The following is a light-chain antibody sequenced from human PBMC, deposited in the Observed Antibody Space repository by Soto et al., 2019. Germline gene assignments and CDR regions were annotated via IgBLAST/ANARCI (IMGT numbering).Light chain of an antibody. CDR2: EDN. J-gene: IGLJ3*02. CDR3: QSSDSSNWV. Sequence: NFLLTQPHSVSESPGKTVTISCTRSSGSIASNYVQWYQQRPGSAPTTVIYEDNQRPSGVPDRLSGSIDSSSNSASLTISGLKTEDEADYYCQSSDSSNWVFGGGTQLTVL. CDR1: SGSIASNY. V-gene: IGLV6-57*03.